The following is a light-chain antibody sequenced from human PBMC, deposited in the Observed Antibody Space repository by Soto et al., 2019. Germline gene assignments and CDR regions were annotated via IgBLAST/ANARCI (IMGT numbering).Light chain of an antibody. V-gene: IGLV1-40*01. CDR2: GNN. CDR1: SSNIGAGYD. Sequence: QSALTQPPSVSGAPGQRVTISCTGNSSNIGAGYDVHWYQQLPGTAPKLLINGNNNRPSGVPDRFSGSKSGTSASLAITGLQSEDEADYYCQSFDSSLSASVFGGGTQLTVL. J-gene: IGLJ3*02. CDR3: QSFDSSLSASV.